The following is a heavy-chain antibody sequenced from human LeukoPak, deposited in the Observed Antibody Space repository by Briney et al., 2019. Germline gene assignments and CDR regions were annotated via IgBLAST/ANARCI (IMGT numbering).Heavy chain of an antibody. CDR1: GFTYSMFA. CDR2: ISNDGSDK. Sequence: GGSLRLSCAASGFTYSMFAMHWVRQAPGKGLEWVAVISNDGSDKYYADSVKGRFTISRDNSKSTLYLQMNSLRTEDTAVYYCARRWYFDLWGRGTLVTVSS. J-gene: IGHJ2*01. V-gene: IGHV3-30*04. CDR3: ARRWYFDL.